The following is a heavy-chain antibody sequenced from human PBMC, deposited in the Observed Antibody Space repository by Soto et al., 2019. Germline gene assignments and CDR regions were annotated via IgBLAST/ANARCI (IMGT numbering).Heavy chain of an antibody. J-gene: IGHJ6*02. V-gene: IGHV2-5*02. D-gene: IGHD2-21*02. CDR1: GFSVSTRGVG. Sequence: SGPTLVNPTQTLTLTCTFSGFSVSTRGVGVGWIRQPPGKALEWLALIYWDDDKRYRPSLKSRLSLTKDTSKNQVVLTMTNMDPVDTGTYYCVQSRCGGVCLTFYSSPAYSGLDAWGQGTTVTVSS. CDR2: IYWDDDK. CDR3: VQSRCGGVCLTFYSSPAYSGLDA.